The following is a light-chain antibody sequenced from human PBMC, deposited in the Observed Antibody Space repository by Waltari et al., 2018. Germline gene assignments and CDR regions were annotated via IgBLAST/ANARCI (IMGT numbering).Light chain of an antibody. V-gene: IGKV1-5*03. CDR2: KAS. J-gene: IGKJ1*01. Sequence: DIQMTQSPSTLSASVGDRVTITCRASQSISSWLAWYQQKPGKAPKLLIYKASSLESGVPSRFSVSGSGTEFTLTISSLQPDDFATYYCQQYSSYWTFGQGTKVEIK. CDR1: QSISSW. CDR3: QQYSSYWT.